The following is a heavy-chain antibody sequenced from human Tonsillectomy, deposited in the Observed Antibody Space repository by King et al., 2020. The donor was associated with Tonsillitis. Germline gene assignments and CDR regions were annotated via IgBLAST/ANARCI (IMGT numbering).Heavy chain of an antibody. J-gene: IGHJ5*02. Sequence: VQLVESGGGLVKPGGSLRLSCAASGFTFSRYTMTWVRQAPGKGLEWVSSITSSAGYIYDADSVKGRFTISRDNRENSLYLQMNSLRAEDTAVYYCARVSLYGAAFDPWGRGTLVTVSS. CDR3: ARVSLYGAAFDP. CDR2: ITSSAGYI. D-gene: IGHD4-17*01. CDR1: GFTFSRYT. V-gene: IGHV3-21*01.